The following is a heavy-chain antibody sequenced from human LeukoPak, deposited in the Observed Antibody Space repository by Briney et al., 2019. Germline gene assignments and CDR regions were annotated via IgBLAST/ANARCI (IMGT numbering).Heavy chain of an antibody. J-gene: IGHJ4*02. CDR1: GGSISSSSYY. CDR3: ARPYGDYEGAPPRGGYFDY. V-gene: IGHV4-39*07. Sequence: PSETLSLTCTVSGGSISSSSYYWSWIRQPPGKGLEWIGEINHSGSTNYNPSLKSRVTISVDTSKNQFSLKLSSVTAADTAVYYCARPYGDYEGAPPRGGYFDYWGQGTLVTVSS. D-gene: IGHD4-17*01. CDR2: INHSGST.